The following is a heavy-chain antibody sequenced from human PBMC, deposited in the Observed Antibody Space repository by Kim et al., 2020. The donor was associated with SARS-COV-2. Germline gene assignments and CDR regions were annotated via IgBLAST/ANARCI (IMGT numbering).Heavy chain of an antibody. Sequence: ASVKVSCKASGYTFTSYGMSWVRQAPGQGLEWMGWISAYNGNTTYAQNLPGRVTITIDTSTSTAYMQLRSLRSEDTAVYYCAREGVVRVRGGIHYPCDY. J-gene: IGHJ4*01. CDR1: GYTFTSYG. CDR3: AREGVVRVRGGIHYPCDY. CDR2: ISAYNGNT. D-gene: IGHD3-16*01. V-gene: IGHV1-18*01.